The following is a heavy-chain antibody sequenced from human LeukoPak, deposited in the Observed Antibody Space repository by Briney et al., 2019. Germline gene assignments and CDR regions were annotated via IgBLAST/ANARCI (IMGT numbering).Heavy chain of an antibody. J-gene: IGHJ4*02. V-gene: IGHV1-18*01. D-gene: IGHD6-13*01. CDR1: GYSFTTYG. Sequence: ASVKVSCKASGYSFTTYGCSWMRQAPGQGLEWMGIIAYNGNTYYAENLQGRVTMTTDSSTNTAYMELRNLRSDDTAVYYCARYSSSWYLYDYWGQGTLVTVSS. CDR3: ARYSSSWYLYDY. CDR2: IAYNGNT.